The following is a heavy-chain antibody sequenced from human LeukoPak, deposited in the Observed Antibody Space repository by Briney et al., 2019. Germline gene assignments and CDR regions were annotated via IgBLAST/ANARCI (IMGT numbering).Heavy chain of an antibody. Sequence: PSETLSLTCAVYGGSFSGYYWSWIRQPPGKGPEWIGEINHSGSTNYNPSLKSRVTISVDTSKNQFSLKLSSVTAADTAVYYCAREERITMIVVVSQFDYWGQGTLVTVSS. CDR1: GGSFSGYY. CDR3: AREERITMIVVVSQFDY. J-gene: IGHJ4*02. D-gene: IGHD3-22*01. V-gene: IGHV4-34*01. CDR2: INHSGST.